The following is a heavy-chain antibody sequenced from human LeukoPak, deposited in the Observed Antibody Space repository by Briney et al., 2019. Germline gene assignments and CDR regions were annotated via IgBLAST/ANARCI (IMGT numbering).Heavy chain of an antibody. J-gene: IGHJ4*02. Sequence: GGSLRLSCAASGFTFSTYAMSWVRQAPGEGLEWVSAITGSGGTTYYADSVKGRFTISRDNSKNTLYLQMNSLRAEDTAVYYCANHHYDILGRIDYWGQGTLVTVSS. V-gene: IGHV3-23*01. D-gene: IGHD3-9*01. CDR3: ANHHYDILGRIDY. CDR1: GFTFSTYA. CDR2: ITGSGGTT.